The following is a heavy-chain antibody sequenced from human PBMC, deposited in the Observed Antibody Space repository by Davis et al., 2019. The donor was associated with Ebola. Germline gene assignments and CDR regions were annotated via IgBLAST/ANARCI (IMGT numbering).Heavy chain of an antibody. CDR3: ARDGVQLGILAY. J-gene: IGHJ4*02. D-gene: IGHD1-1*01. Sequence: GGSLRLSCAASGLTVSSNYMSWVRQAPGKGLEWVSVIYNGGSTYYADSVKGRFTISRDKSKNTLYLQMNSLRAEDTAVYYCARDGVQLGILAYWGQGTLVTVSS. CDR1: GLTVSSNY. V-gene: IGHV3-53*01. CDR2: IYNGGST.